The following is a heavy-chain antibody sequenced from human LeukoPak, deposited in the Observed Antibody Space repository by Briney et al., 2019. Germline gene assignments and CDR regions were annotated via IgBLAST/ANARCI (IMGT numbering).Heavy chain of an antibody. CDR3: AKDSYYYDSSGYLDY. D-gene: IGHD3-22*01. J-gene: IGHJ4*02. CDR1: GFTFSSYW. Sequence: SLRLSXAASGFTFSSYWMSWVRQAPGKGLEWVANIKQDGSEKYYVDSVKGRFTISRDNAKNSLYLQMNSLRAEDTALYYCAKDSYYYDSSGYLDYWGQGTLVTVSS. CDR2: IKQDGSEK. V-gene: IGHV3-7*03.